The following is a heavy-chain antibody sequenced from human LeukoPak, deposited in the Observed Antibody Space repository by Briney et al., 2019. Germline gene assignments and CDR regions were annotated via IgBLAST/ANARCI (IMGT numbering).Heavy chain of an antibody. CDR3: ARPNITSYYDSRGYDAFDV. CDR2: IYPGDSDT. Sequence: ESLKISCKGSGYRFSTYWIAWVRQMPGKGLEWMGIIYPGDSDTRYSPSFQGQVTISADRSVNTAYLQWSSLKASDTAMYYCARPNITSYYDSRGYDAFDVWGQGTMVTVYS. V-gene: IGHV5-51*01. CDR1: GYRFSTYW. J-gene: IGHJ3*01. D-gene: IGHD3-22*01.